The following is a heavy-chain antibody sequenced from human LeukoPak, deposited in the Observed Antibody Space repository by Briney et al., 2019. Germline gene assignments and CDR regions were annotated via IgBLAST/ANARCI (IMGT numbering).Heavy chain of an antibody. J-gene: IGHJ4*02. D-gene: IGHD1-1*01. V-gene: IGHV4-39*01. Sequence: PSGTLSLTCTVSGGSISSDTNYWGWNRQPPGKGLEWIGNIHYSGTTYYNPSLKSRITISVDTSKNQFSLKLNSVTAADAAVYYCARRGFGYILDFWGQGTLVTVSS. CDR3: ARRGFGYILDF. CDR1: GGSISSDTNY. CDR2: IHYSGTT.